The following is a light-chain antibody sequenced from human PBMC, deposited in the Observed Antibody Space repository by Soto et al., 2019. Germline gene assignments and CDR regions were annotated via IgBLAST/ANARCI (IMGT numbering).Light chain of an antibody. CDR2: KAS. V-gene: IGKV1-5*03. Sequence: DIQMTQSPSTLSGSVGDRVTITCRASQTISSWLAWYQQKPGKAPKLLIYKASTLKSGVPSRFSGSGSGTEFTLTIRSLQPDDFATYYCKQHNSFSITFGQGTRLEIK. CDR1: QTISSW. J-gene: IGKJ5*01. CDR3: KQHNSFSIT.